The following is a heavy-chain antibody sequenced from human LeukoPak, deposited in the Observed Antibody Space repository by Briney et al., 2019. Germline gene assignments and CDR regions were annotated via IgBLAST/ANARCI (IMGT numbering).Heavy chain of an antibody. CDR2: ISYDGSNK. CDR1: GFTFSSYG. CDR3: ALHDSSGYYNY. Sequence: EGSLRLSCAASGFTFSSYGMHWVRQAPGKGLEWVAVISYDGSNKYYADSVKGRFTISRDNSKNTLYLQMNSLRAEDTAVYYCALHDSSGYYNYWGQGTLVTVSS. V-gene: IGHV3-30*03. J-gene: IGHJ4*02. D-gene: IGHD3-22*01.